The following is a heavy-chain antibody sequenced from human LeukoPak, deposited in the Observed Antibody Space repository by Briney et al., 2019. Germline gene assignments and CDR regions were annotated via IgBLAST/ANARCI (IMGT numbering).Heavy chain of an antibody. V-gene: IGHV4-34*01. CDR1: GGSFSGYY. CDR2: INHSGST. D-gene: IGHD1-1*01. Sequence: SETLSLTCAVYGGSFSGYYWSWIRQPPGKGLEWIGEINHSGSTNYNPSLKSRVTMSVDTSKNQFSLKLSSVTAADTAVYYCARAGNGDYWGQGTLVTVSS. J-gene: IGHJ4*02. CDR3: ARAGNGDY.